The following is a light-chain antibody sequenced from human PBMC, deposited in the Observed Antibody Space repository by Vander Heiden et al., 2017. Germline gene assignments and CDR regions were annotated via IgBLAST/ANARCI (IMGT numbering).Light chain of an antibody. Sequence: SSELPQPPSVPVSPGQTARITCSGDELPKQYAYWYQQKPGQAPVLVIYKDSERPSGIPERFSGSSSGTTVTLTISGVQAEDEADYYCKSADSSGTYWVFGGGTKLTVL. V-gene: IGLV3-25*02. CDR1: ELPKQY. J-gene: IGLJ3*02. CDR2: KDS. CDR3: KSADSSGTYWV.